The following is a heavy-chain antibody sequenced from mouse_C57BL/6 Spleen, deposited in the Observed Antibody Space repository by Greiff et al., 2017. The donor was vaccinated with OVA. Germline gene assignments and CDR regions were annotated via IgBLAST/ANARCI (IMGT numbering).Heavy chain of an antibody. CDR1: GFNIKDYY. D-gene: IGHD2-1*01. J-gene: IGHJ4*01. CDR2: IDPEDGET. CDR3: ARGRIYYGNHYYAMDY. Sequence: VQLQQSGAELVKPGASVKLSCTASGFNIKDYYMHWVKQRTEQGLEWIGRIDPEDGETKYALKFQGKATITADTSSNTAYLQLSSLTSEDTAVYYCARGRIYYGNHYYAMDYWGQGTSVTVSS. V-gene: IGHV14-2*01.